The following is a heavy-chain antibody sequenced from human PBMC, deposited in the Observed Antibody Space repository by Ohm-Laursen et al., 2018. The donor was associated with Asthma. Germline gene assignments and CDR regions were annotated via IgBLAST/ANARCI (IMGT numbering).Heavy chain of an antibody. Sequence: SLRLSCAASGFTFRSYAVHWVRQAPGKGLEWVAVSGTYFDGGLKYYADSVNGRFTVSRDDSKNTLYLQMNGLRPDGTAVYYCARDVMEWYLPAFDFWGQGTLVTVSS. J-gene: IGHJ4*02. CDR1: GFTFRSYA. CDR2: SGTYFDGGLK. CDR3: ARDVMEWYLPAFDF. D-gene: IGHD3-3*01. V-gene: IGHV3-30-3*01.